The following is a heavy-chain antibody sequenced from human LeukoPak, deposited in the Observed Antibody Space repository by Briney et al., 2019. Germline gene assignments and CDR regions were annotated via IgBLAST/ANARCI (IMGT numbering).Heavy chain of an antibody. Sequence: GSLRLSCAASGFTFSSYAMHWVRQAPGKGLEWVAVISHDGSNKYYADSVKGRFTISRDNSKNTLYLQMNSLRAEDTAVYYCARADQYYDFWSGCPYWGQGTLVTVSS. CDR1: GFTFSSYA. D-gene: IGHD3-3*01. CDR2: ISHDGSNK. J-gene: IGHJ4*02. CDR3: ARADQYYDFWSGCPY. V-gene: IGHV3-30-3*01.